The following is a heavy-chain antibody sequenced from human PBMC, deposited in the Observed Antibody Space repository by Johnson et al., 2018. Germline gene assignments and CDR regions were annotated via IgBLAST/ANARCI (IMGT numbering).Heavy chain of an antibody. CDR3: ARDWGGSGSYLFAFDI. Sequence: QVQLVQSGGGLVQPGGSLRLSCAASGFTFSSYAMYWVRQAPGKGLDYVSAISSNGGSTYYADSVKGRFTISRDNSKKTLYLQMNSLRAEDPAVYYCARDWGGSGSYLFAFDIWGQGTMVTVSS. D-gene: IGHD1-26*01. V-gene: IGHV3-64*04. J-gene: IGHJ3*02. CDR1: GFTFSSYA. CDR2: ISSNGGST.